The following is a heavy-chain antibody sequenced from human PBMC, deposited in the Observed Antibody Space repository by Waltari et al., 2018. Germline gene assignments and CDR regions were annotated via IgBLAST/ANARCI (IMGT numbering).Heavy chain of an antibody. D-gene: IGHD3-10*01. J-gene: IGHJ6*02. V-gene: IGHV3-74*01. CDR3: ASDRVLYGLDV. CDR2: ITSDGSGA. Sequence: EEQLVESGGGLVQPGGYLRLSCAASGFTLSTYWMHWVRPAPGKGLVWVSRITSDGSGANYADSVKGRFTISRDNAKNTLYLQMNSLSAEDTAVYYCASDRVLYGLDVWGQGTTVTVSS. CDR1: GFTLSTYW.